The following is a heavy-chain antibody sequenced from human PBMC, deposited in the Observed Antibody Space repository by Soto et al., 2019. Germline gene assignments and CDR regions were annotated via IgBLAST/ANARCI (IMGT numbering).Heavy chain of an antibody. V-gene: IGHV1-18*01. D-gene: IGHD6-19*01. Sequence: QVQLVQSGAEVKKPGASVKVSCKASGYSFITYGITWVRQAPGQGLEWMGWISPYNGNTNYAQKLQGRVTMNRDTSTTPAYLELRSLTSDDEAVYYCARDVEQWHATHHYQHWGKGTLVTVSS. CDR3: ARDVEQWHATHHYQH. J-gene: IGHJ1*01. CDR1: GYSFITYG. CDR2: ISPYNGNT.